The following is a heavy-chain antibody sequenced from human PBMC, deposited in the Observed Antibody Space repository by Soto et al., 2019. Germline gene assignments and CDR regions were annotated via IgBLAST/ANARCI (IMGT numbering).Heavy chain of an antibody. Sequence: EVQLLESGGGLVQPGGSLRLSCAASGFTCSNQAMSWVRQAPGKGLEWVSGITGSGDRTFYGDSVKGRFTISRDNSKNTLQLQMNSLRDEDTAVYYCAKDPLKYSASWYFELWVDPWGQGTLVTVSA. D-gene: IGHD2-2*01. J-gene: IGHJ5*02. CDR1: GFTCSNQA. CDR3: AKDPLKYSASWYFELWVDP. V-gene: IGHV3-23*01. CDR2: ITGSGDRT.